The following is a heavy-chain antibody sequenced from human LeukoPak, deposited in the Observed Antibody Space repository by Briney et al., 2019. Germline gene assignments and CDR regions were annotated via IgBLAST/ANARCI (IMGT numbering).Heavy chain of an antibody. CDR2: IYTSGST. J-gene: IGHJ6*03. Sequence: PSETLSLTCTVSGGSISSYYWSWIRQPPGKGLEWIGYIYTSGSTNYNPSLKSRVTISVYTSKNQFSLKLSSVTAADTAVYYCARLLGDVDTAMALIYYYYYMDVWGKGTTVTVSS. D-gene: IGHD5-18*01. CDR1: GGSISSYY. V-gene: IGHV4-4*09. CDR3: ARLLGDVDTAMALIYYYYYMDV.